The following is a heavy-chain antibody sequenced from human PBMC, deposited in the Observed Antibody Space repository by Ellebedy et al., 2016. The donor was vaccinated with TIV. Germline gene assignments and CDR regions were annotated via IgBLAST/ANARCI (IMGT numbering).Heavy chain of an antibody. Sequence: GESLKISXVASGFTFNTHAMNWIRQAPGKGLEWVSSITSTSGHTYYADSVKGRFTISRDNAKDSLYLQMNSLRADDTAFYYCAKGRSIIARPEFDSWGQGILVTVSS. J-gene: IGHJ5*01. D-gene: IGHD6-6*01. CDR1: GFTFNTHA. CDR3: AKGRSIIARPEFDS. CDR2: ITSTSGHT. V-gene: IGHV3-21*04.